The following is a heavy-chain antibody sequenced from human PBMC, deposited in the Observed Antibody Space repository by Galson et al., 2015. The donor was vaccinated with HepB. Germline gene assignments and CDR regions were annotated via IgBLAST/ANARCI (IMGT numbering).Heavy chain of an antibody. D-gene: IGHD2-21*01. CDR1: GFTFSNFA. J-gene: IGHJ6*02. Sequence: SLRLSCAAFGFTFSNFAMNWVRQVPGKGLEYVSLISGGGGATYYAGSVKGRFTISRDNSQNTLSLQMSSLRPEDTAVYYCVKSFGDYWGGMDVWGQGTTVTVSS. V-gene: IGHV3-64D*06. CDR2: ISGGGGAT. CDR3: VKSFGDYWGGMDV.